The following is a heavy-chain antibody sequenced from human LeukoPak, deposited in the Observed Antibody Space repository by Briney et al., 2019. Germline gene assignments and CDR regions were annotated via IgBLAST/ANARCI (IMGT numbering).Heavy chain of an antibody. Sequence: PSETLSLTCTVSGGSISSYYWSWIRQPPGKGLEWIGEINHSGSTNYNPSLKSRVTILVDTTKNQFLLKLSSVTAADTAVYYCARAVRYDYVWGSYRYANWFDPWGQGTLVTVSS. V-gene: IGHV4-34*01. J-gene: IGHJ5*02. CDR1: GGSISSYY. CDR3: ARAVRYDYVWGSYRYANWFDP. CDR2: INHSGST. D-gene: IGHD3-16*02.